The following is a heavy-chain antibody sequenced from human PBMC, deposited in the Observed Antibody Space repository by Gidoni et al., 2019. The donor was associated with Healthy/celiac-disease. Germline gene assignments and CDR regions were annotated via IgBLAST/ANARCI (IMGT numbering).Heavy chain of an antibody. Sequence: QVQLQQWGAGLLKPSETLSLTCAVYGGSFSGYYWSWIRQPPGKGLEWIGEINHSGSTNYNPSLKSRVTISVDTSKNQFSLKLSSVTAADTAVYYCAREWSITMVRRVRNVFDYWGQGTLVTVSS. CDR3: AREWSITMVRRVRNVFDY. D-gene: IGHD3-10*01. CDR1: GGSFSGYY. J-gene: IGHJ4*02. V-gene: IGHV4-34*01. CDR2: INHSGST.